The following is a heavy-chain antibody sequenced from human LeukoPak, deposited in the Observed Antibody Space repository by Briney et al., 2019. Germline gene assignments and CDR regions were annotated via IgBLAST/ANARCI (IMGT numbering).Heavy chain of an antibody. V-gene: IGHV4-4*07. Sequence: PETPSLTCTVSGGSISSYFWSWIRQPAGKGLEWIGRIYTSGSTDYNPSLKSRVTMSVDTSKNQFSLKLTPVTAADTAVYYCATDGDYYDSGTYSGHWGQGTLVTVSS. D-gene: IGHD3-10*01. CDR3: ATDGDYYDSGTYSGH. CDR2: IYTSGST. J-gene: IGHJ4*02. CDR1: GGSISSYF.